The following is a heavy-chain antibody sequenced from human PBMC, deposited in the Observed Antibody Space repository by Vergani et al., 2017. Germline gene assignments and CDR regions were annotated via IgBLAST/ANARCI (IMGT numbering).Heavy chain of an antibody. CDR1: GFTVSSNY. CDR2: ISGSGGST. D-gene: IGHD3-10*01. V-gene: IGHV3-23*01. J-gene: IGHJ4*02. Sequence: EVQLLESGGGLVQPGGSLRLSCAASGFTVSSNYMSWVRQAPGKGLEWVSAISGSGGSTYYADSVKGRFTISRDNSKNTLYLQMNSLRAEDTAVYYCAKDGRYYYGSGIDYWGQGTLVTVSS. CDR3: AKDGRYYYGSGIDY.